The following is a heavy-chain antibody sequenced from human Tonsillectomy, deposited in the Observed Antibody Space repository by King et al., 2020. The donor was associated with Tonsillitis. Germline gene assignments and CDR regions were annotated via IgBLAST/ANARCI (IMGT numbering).Heavy chain of an antibody. V-gene: IGHV3-48*03. CDR1: GFTFSSYE. J-gene: IGHJ3*02. CDR3: ASEGIDYYDSSGYYRVDAFDI. D-gene: IGHD3-22*01. CDR2: ISSSGSTI. Sequence: VQLVESGGGLVQPGGSLRLSCAASGFTFSSYEMNWVRQAPGKGLECVSYISSSGSTIYYADSVKGRFTISRDNAKNSLYMQMNSLRAEDTAVYYCASEGIDYYDSSGYYRVDAFDIWGQGTMVTVPS.